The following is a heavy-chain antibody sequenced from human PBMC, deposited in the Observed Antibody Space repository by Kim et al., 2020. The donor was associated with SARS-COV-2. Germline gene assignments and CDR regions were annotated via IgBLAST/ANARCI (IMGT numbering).Heavy chain of an antibody. Sequence: ASVKVSCKAFGYTFTSYAMHWVRQAPGQRLEWMGWINAGNGNTKYSQKFQGRVTITRDTSASTAYMELSSLRSEDTAVYYCARVATTVTGRWFDYWGQGTLVTVSS. CDR3: ARVATTVTGRWFDY. J-gene: IGHJ4*02. CDR2: INAGNGNT. D-gene: IGHD4-17*01. V-gene: IGHV1-3*01. CDR1: GYTFTSYA.